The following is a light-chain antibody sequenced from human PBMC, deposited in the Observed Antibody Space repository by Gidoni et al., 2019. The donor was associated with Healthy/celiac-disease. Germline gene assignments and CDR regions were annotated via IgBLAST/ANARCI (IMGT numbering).Light chain of an antibody. V-gene: IGKV4-1*01. J-gene: IGKJ2*01. CDR2: WAS. Sequence: GSLGERATINCKSSQSVLYSSNNKNYLAWYQQKPGQPPKLLIYWASTRESGVPDRFSGSGSGTDFTLTISSLQAEDVAVYYCQQYYSTPPYTFGQGTKLEIK. CDR3: QQYYSTPPYT. CDR1: QSVLYSSNNKNY.